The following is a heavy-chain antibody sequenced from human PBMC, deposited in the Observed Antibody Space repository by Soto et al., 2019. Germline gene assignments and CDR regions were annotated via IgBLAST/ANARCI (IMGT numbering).Heavy chain of an antibody. CDR3: ARESGGATATLDYYYFYMDV. CDR2: INPNGGAT. V-gene: IGHV1-2*02. Sequence: QVQLVQSGAKVRKPGASVKVSCKTSGDSFNAYYLHWVRQAPGQGLEWLGWINPNGGATKYAQKFRGRVAMTRDTSIRTAYMELTSLRSDDTAIYFCARESGGATATLDYYYFYMDVWGQGTTVTVSS. D-gene: IGHD5-12*01. J-gene: IGHJ6*03. CDR1: GDSFNAYY.